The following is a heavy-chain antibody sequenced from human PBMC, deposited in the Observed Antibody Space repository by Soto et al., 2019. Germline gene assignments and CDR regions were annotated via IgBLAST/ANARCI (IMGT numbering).Heavy chain of an antibody. Sequence: QVQLVESGGGVVQPGRSLRLSCAASGFTFSSYGMHWVRQAPGKGLEWVAVISYDGSNKYYADSVKGRFTISRDNSKNTLYLQMNSLRAEDTAVYYCAKGIEMATIMGFDYWGQGTLVTVSS. CDR3: AKGIEMATIMGFDY. V-gene: IGHV3-30*18. J-gene: IGHJ4*02. CDR2: ISYDGSNK. D-gene: IGHD5-12*01. CDR1: GFTFSSYG.